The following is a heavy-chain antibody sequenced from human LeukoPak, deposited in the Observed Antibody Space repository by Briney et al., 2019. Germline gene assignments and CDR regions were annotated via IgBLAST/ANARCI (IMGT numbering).Heavy chain of an antibody. CDR2: IYPGDSDT. V-gene: IGHV5-51*01. CDR1: GYTFTTSW. D-gene: IGHD2-15*01. J-gene: IGHJ4*02. CDR3: ARARFCSRGTCYAEN. Sequence: GESLKISCQGSGYTFTTSWIGWVRQMPGKGLEWMGIIYPGDSDTRYSPSFQGQVTISVDKSISTAFLQWSSLKASDTAMYYCARARFCSRGTCYAENWGQGTLVTVSS.